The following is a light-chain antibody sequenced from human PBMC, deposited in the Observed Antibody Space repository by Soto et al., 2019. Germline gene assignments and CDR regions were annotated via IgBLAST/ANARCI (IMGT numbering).Light chain of an antibody. J-gene: IGKJ5*01. CDR1: QGIGNN. CDR3: QQLNNYPIT. Sequence: DIQMTQSPSSLSASVGDRVTSTCRASQGIGNNLAWYQGKPGKAPKLLIYTVSTLQSGVPSRFSGSGSGTEFSLTISSLQAEDFATYYCQQLNNYPITFGQGTRLEIK. V-gene: IGKV1-9*01. CDR2: TVS.